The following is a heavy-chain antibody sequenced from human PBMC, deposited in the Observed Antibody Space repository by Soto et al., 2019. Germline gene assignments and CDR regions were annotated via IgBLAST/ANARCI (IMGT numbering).Heavy chain of an antibody. CDR2: ISYDGSNK. Sequence: GGSLRLSCAASGFTFSSYAMHWVRQAPGKGLEWVAVISYDGSNKYYADSVKGRFTISRDNSKNTLYLQMNSLRAEDTAVYYCARDLVDTAMGWDYYYYGMDVWGQGTTVTVSS. D-gene: IGHD5-18*01. V-gene: IGHV3-30-3*01. J-gene: IGHJ6*02. CDR1: GFTFSSYA. CDR3: ARDLVDTAMGWDYYYYGMDV.